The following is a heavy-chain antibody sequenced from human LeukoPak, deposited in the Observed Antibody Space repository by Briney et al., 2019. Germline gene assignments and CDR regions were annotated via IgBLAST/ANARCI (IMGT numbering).Heavy chain of an antibody. CDR2: IYYSWST. J-gene: IGHJ4*02. CDR1: GGSISSYY. V-gene: IGHV4-59*08. D-gene: IGHD7-27*01. Sequence: SETLSLTCTVSGGSISSYYWSWIRQSPGKGLEWMGYIYYSWSTNCDPSLKSRVTISVDTSKNQFSLKLSSVTAADTAVYYCARRGPELGYYYFDYWGQGTLVTVSS. CDR3: ARRGPELGYYYFDY.